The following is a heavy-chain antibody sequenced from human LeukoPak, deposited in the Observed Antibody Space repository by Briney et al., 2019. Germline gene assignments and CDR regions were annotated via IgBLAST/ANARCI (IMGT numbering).Heavy chain of an antibody. Sequence: GGSLRLSCAASGFTFSSYSMNWVRQAPGKWLEWVSSISSSSSYIYYADSVKGRFTISRDNAKNSLYLQMNSLRAEDTAVYYCARDSQSVATIALDAFDIWGQGTMVTVSS. CDR2: ISSSSSYI. V-gene: IGHV3-21*01. CDR1: GFTFSSYS. CDR3: ARDSQSVATIALDAFDI. J-gene: IGHJ3*02. D-gene: IGHD5-12*01.